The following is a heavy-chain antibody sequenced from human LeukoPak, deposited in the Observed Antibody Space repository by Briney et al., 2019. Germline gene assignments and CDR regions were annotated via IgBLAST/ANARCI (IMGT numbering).Heavy chain of an antibody. Sequence: GGSLRLSCAVSGFTFSSYTMNWVRQAPGKGLEWVSYISSSGSTIYCADSVKGRFTISRDNAKNSLYLQMNSLRAEDTAVYYCARDGTHYGSGSYYPSGSGYGMDVWGQGTTVTVSS. V-gene: IGHV3-48*04. D-gene: IGHD3-10*01. CDR1: GFTFSSYT. CDR3: ARDGTHYGSGSYYPSGSGYGMDV. J-gene: IGHJ6*02. CDR2: ISSSGSTI.